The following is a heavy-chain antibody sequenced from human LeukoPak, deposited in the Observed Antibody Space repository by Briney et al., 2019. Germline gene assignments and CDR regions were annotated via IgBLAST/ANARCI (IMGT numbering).Heavy chain of an antibody. J-gene: IGHJ4*02. D-gene: IGHD3-16*01. Sequence: GGSLRLSCEASGFTFSKARMSWVRQAPGKGLEWVSAISGSGGSTYYADSVKGRFTISRDNSKNTLYLQMNSLRAEDTAVYYCAKVGQYDYVWGSYDYWGQGTLVTVSS. CDR3: AKVGQYDYVWGSYDY. CDR1: GFTFSKAR. CDR2: ISGSGGST. V-gene: IGHV3-23*01.